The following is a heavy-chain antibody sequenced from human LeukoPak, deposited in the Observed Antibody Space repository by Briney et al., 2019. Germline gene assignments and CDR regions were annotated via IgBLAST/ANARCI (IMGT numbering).Heavy chain of an antibody. V-gene: IGHV3-53*04. Sequence: GGSLRLSCAASGFSVGSNYMTWVRQAPGKGLKCVSVIYSGGSTYYADSVKGRFTISRHNTKNTLYLQMNSLRAEDTAVYYCSSSSPTSYTDYWGQGTLVTVSS. CDR2: IYSGGST. D-gene: IGHD6-13*01. J-gene: IGHJ4*02. CDR1: GFSVGSNY. CDR3: SSSSPTSYTDY.